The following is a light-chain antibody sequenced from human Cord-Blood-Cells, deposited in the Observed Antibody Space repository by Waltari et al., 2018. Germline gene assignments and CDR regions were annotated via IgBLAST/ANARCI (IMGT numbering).Light chain of an antibody. Sequence: ALTQPRSVSGSPGQSVTISCTGTSSDVGGYNYVSWYQQHPGKAPKLMIYDVSKRPSGVPDRFSGSKSGNTASLTISGLQAEDEADYYRCSYAGSYKVFGTGTKVTVL. V-gene: IGLV2-11*01. CDR1: SSDVGGYNY. J-gene: IGLJ1*01. CDR2: DVS. CDR3: CSYAGSYKV.